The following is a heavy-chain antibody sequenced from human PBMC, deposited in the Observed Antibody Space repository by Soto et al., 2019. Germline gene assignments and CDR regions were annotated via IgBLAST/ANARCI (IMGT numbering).Heavy chain of an antibody. CDR2: IKSKTDGGTT. D-gene: IGHD2-15*01. Sequence: GGSLRLSCAASGFTFSNAWMSWVRQAPGKGLKWVGRIKSKTDGGTTDYAAPVKGRFTISRDDSKNTLYLQMNSLKTEDTAVYYCTTVVVVVVAATRIWFDPWGQGTLVTVSS. CDR1: GFTFSNAW. CDR3: TTVVVVVVAATRIWFDP. J-gene: IGHJ5*02. V-gene: IGHV3-15*01.